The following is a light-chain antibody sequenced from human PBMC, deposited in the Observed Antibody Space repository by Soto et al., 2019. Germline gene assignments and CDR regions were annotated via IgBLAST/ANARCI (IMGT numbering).Light chain of an antibody. CDR2: AAS. V-gene: IGKV1-27*01. CDR1: QGISNY. CDR3: QKYNSAGT. Sequence: DIQRTQCPSSLSASVGDRVTITCRASQGISNYLAWYQQKPGKVPKLLIYAASTLQSGVPSRFSGSGSGTDFTLTISSLQPEDVATYYCQKYNSAGTFGQGTKVDTK. J-gene: IGKJ1*01.